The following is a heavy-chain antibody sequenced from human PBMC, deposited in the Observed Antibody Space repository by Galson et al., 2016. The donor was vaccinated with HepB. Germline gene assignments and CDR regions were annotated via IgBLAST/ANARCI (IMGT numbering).Heavy chain of an antibody. Sequence: ETLSLTCSVSGGSVNSDQYHWSWIRQPPGKGLQWLGHTYSGRSNTYNPSLKSRVTISIDASKNQFSLTLSPVTAADTAVYYCTTYLVGHGGTGYWGKGTLVTVSS. CDR3: TTYLVGHGGTGY. V-gene: IGHV4-61*01. CDR2: TYSGRSN. D-gene: IGHD3-16*01. CDR1: GGSVNSDQYH. J-gene: IGHJ4*02.